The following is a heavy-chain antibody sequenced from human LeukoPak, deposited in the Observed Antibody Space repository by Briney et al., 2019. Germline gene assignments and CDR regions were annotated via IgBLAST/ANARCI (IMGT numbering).Heavy chain of an antibody. V-gene: IGHV1-69*05. J-gene: IGHJ4*02. CDR1: GGTFSSYA. D-gene: IGHD3-10*01. Sequence: ASVKVSCKASGGTFSSYAISWVRQAPGQGLEWMGGIIPIFGTANYAQKFQGRVTITTDESTSTAYMELSSLRSEDTAVYYCAREPDTYYYGSGSFGLTVDYWGQGTLVTVSS. CDR2: IIPIFGTA. CDR3: AREPDTYYYGSGSFGLTVDY.